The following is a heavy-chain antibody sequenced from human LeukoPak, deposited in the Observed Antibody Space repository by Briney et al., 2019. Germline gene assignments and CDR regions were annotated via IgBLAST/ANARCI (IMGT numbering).Heavy chain of an antibody. CDR2: ILGSGGST. CDR1: GFTFSSYA. V-gene: IGHV3-23*01. Sequence: GGSLRLSCAASGFTFSSYAVSWVRQAPGKGLEWVSSILGSGGSTYSADSVKGRFTISRDNSKNTLYLQMNSLRAEDTALYYCAKDRSCTNDICHGDFDYWGQGTLVTVSS. CDR3: AKDRSCTNDICHGDFDY. J-gene: IGHJ4*02. D-gene: IGHD2-8*01.